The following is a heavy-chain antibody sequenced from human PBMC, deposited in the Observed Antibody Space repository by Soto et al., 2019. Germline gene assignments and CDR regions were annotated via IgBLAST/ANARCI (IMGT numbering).Heavy chain of an antibody. D-gene: IGHD5-18*01. J-gene: IGHJ6*02. V-gene: IGHV1-18*01. CDR2: ISGYNGNT. CDR3: ARDPGFGFGYSYAFAMEV. Sequence: ASVKVSCKASGYTFSNYGISWVRQGPGQGLEWMGWISGYNGNTHYEEKVQDRIKMTTDTSTSTTYLELRSLRSDDTAVYFCARDPGFGFGYSYAFAMEVWGQGTTVTVS. CDR1: GYTFSNYG.